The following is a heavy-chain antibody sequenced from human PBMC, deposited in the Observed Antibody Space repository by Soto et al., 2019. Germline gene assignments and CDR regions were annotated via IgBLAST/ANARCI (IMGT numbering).Heavy chain of an antibody. D-gene: IGHD2-15*01. Sequence: ASVKVSCKASVFSVDTTYCIHWVRRAPGQGLEWMGSINPNSGDTNYTQNFQGRVTMTRDTSISTAYMEVSSLTSDDTAVYYCGSPRSGPSPDVGHWGHGTVVTVSS. J-gene: IGHJ4*01. CDR3: GSPRSGPSPDVGH. CDR2: INPNSGDT. V-gene: IGHV1-2*02. CDR1: VFSVDTTYC.